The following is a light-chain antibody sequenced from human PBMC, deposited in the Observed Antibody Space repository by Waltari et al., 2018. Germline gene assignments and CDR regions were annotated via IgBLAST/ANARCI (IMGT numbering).Light chain of an antibody. CDR2: LCS. CDR1: QSLLHSNGYNY. Sequence: DIVMTQSPLSLPVTPGEPASISCRPSQSLLHSNGYNYLDWFLQKPGQSPQLLIYLCSTRASGVPDRFSGSGSGTDFTLKISRVEADDVGVYYCMQTLQTPFTFGPGTKVDIK. V-gene: IGKV2-28*01. J-gene: IGKJ3*01. CDR3: MQTLQTPFT.